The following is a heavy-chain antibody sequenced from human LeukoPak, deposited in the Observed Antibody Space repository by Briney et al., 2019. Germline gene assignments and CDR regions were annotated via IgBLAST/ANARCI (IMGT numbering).Heavy chain of an antibody. CDR1: GFTFSSYA. J-gene: IGHJ4*02. CDR2: ISYDGSNK. CDR3: ARLYKLGYPDY. Sequence: PGGSLRLSCAASGFTFSSYAMHWVRQAPGKGLEWVAVISYDGSNKYYADSVKGRFTISRDNSKNTLYLQMNSLRAEDTAVYYCARLYKLGYPDYWGQGTLVTVSS. D-gene: IGHD3-22*01. V-gene: IGHV3-30-3*01.